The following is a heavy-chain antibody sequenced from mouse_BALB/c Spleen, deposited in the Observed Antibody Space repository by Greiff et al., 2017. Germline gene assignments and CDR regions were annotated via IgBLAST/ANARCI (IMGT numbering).Heavy chain of an antibody. CDR1: GFTFSSYA. V-gene: IGHV5-9-3*01. Sequence: EVKLMESGGGLVKPGGSLKLSCAASGFTFSSYAMSWVRQTPEKRLEWVATISSGGSYTYYPDSVKGRFTISRDNAKNTLYLQMSSLRSEDTAMYYCARLHYYGYWYFDVWGAGTTVTVSS. D-gene: IGHD1-2*01. CDR3: ARLHYYGYWYFDV. CDR2: ISSGGSYT. J-gene: IGHJ1*01.